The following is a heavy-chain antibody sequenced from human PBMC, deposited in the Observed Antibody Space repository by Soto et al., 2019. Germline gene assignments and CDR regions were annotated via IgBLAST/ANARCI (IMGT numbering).Heavy chain of an antibody. CDR2: ISYDGSNK. CDR3: ARGLGRGDIVLMVYAIDG. CDR1: GFTFSSYA. D-gene: IGHD2-8*01. V-gene: IGHV3-30-3*01. Sequence: ESGGGVVQPGRSLRLSCAASGFTFSSYAMHWVRQAPGKGLEWVAVISYDGSNKYYADSVKGRFTISRDNSKNTLYLQMNSLRAEDTAVYYCARGLGRGDIVLMVYAIDGWGQGTLVTVSS. J-gene: IGHJ4*02.